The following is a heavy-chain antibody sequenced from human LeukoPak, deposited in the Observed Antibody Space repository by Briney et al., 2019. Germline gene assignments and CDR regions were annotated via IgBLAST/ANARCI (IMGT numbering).Heavy chain of an antibody. CDR2: ITSSSDYI. CDR3: VRESVYYDSSGYYNVLDY. CDR1: GFTFSSHS. D-gene: IGHD3-22*01. V-gene: IGHV3-21*01. J-gene: IGHJ4*02. Sequence: PGGSLRLSSAASGFTFSSHSMNWVRQAPGKGLEWVSVITSSSDYIYYADSLKGRFTVSRDNAKNSLYLQVNSLRAEDTAVYYCVRESVYYDSSGYYNVLDYWGQGTLVTVSS.